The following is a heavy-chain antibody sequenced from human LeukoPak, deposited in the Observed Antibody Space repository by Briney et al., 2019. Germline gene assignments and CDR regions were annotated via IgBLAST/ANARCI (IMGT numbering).Heavy chain of an antibody. Sequence: PGGSLRLSCAASGFNFRNYGMHWVRQAPGKGLEWVAVIWYDGSNKYYVDSVEGRFTISRDNSKNTLFMEMDSLRAEDTAVYYCARGFKFYDSRGYDSDESDDWLDTWGQGILVTVSS. CDR2: IWYDGSNK. J-gene: IGHJ5*02. V-gene: IGHV3-33*01. CDR1: GFNFRNYG. CDR3: ARGFKFYDSRGYDSDESDDWLDT. D-gene: IGHD3-22*01.